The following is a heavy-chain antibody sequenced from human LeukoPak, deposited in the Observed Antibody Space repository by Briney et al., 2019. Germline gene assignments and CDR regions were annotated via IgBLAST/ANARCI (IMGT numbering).Heavy chain of an antibody. CDR3: AREVNYDILTGSN. V-gene: IGHV3-74*01. CDR2: INSDGSST. CDR1: GFTFSSYW. D-gene: IGHD3-9*01. J-gene: IGHJ4*02. Sequence: GGSLRLSCAASGFTFSSYWIHSVRQAPGKGLVWVSRINSDGSSTSYADSVKGRFTISRDNAKNTLYLQMNSLRAEDTAVYYCAREVNYDILTGSNWGQGTLVTVSS.